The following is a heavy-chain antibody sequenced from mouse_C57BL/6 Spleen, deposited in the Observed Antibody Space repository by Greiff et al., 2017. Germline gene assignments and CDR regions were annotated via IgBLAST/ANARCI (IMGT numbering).Heavy chain of an antibody. CDR1: GFTFSDFY. CDR3: ARDDDSYAMDY. J-gene: IGHJ4*01. V-gene: IGHV7-1*01. CDR2: SRNKANDYTT. Sequence: EVQVVESGGGLVQSGRSLRLSCATSGFTFSDFYMEWVRQAPGKGLEWIAASRNKANDYTTEYSASVKGRFIVSRDTSQSILYLQMNALRAEDTAIYYCARDDDSYAMDYWGQGTSVTVSS.